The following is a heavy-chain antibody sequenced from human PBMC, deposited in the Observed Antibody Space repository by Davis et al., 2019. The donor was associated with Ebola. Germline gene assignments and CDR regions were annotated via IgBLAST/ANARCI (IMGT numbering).Heavy chain of an antibody. CDR3: ARAKGIWGSYRLHYYYGMDV. Sequence: GGSLRLSCAASGFTFSSYSMNWVRQAPGKGLEWVANIKQDGSNKYYADSVKGRFTISRDNSKNTLYLQMNSLRAEDTAVYYCARAKGIWGSYRLHYYYGMDVWGQGTTVTVSS. J-gene: IGHJ6*02. CDR1: GFTFSSYS. CDR2: IKQDGSNK. D-gene: IGHD3-16*02. V-gene: IGHV3-33*08.